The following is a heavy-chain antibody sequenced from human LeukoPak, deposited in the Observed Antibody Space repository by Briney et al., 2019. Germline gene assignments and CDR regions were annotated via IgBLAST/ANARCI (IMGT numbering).Heavy chain of an antibody. Sequence: SVKLSCKASGGTFSSYAISWVRQAPGQGLEWMGGIIPIFGTANYAQKFQGRVTITADESTSTAYMELSSLRSEDTAVYYCARVDHQAWYYFDYWGQGTLVTVSS. J-gene: IGHJ4*02. CDR2: IIPIFGTA. D-gene: IGHD2-2*03. CDR3: ARVDHQAWYYFDY. CDR1: GGTFSSYA. V-gene: IGHV1-69*01.